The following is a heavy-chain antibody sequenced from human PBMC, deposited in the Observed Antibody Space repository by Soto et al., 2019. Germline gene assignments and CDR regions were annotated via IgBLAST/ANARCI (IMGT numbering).Heavy chain of an antibody. CDR1: GFTFSSYG. V-gene: IGHV3-30*18. CDR3: AKGRDFDY. CDR2: ISYDGSNK. Sequence: QVQLVESGGGVVQPGRSLRLSCAASGFTFSSYGMHWVRHAPGKGLEWVAVISYDGSNKYYADSVKGRFTISRDNSKNTLYLQMNSLRAEDTAVYYCAKGRDFDYWGQGTLVTVSS. J-gene: IGHJ4*02.